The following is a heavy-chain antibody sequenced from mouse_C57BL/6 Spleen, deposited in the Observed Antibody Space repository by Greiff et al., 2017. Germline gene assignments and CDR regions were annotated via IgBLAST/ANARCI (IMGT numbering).Heavy chain of an antibody. D-gene: IGHD2-4*01. CDR2: IWSGGST. V-gene: IGHV2-2*01. J-gene: IGHJ4*01. CDR1: GFSLTSYG. CDR3: ARAYYDYDDTYYYAMDY. Sequence: QVQLKESGPGLVQPSQSLSITCTVSGFSLTSYGVHWVRQSPGKGLEWLGVIWSGGSTDYNAAFISRLSISKDNSKSQVFFKMNSLQADDTAIYYCARAYYDYDDTYYYAMDYWGQGTSVTVSS.